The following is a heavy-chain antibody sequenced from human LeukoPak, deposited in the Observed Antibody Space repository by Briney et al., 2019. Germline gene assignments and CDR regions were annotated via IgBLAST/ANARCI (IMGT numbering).Heavy chain of an antibody. CDR1: GGSFSGYY. V-gene: IGHV4-34*01. Sequence: SETLSLTCAVYGGSFSGYYWSWIRQPPGEGLEWIGEINHSGSTNYNPSLKSRVTISVDTSKNQFSLKLSSVTAADTAVYYCARPSRRRYYYDSSGYSGWFDPWGQGTLVTVSS. CDR3: ARPSRRRYYYDSSGYSGWFDP. D-gene: IGHD3-22*01. CDR2: INHSGST. J-gene: IGHJ5*02.